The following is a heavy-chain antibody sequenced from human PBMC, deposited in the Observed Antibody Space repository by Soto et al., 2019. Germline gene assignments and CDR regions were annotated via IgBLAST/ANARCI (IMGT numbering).Heavy chain of an antibody. CDR2: IWYDGSNK. J-gene: IGHJ4*02. V-gene: IGHV3-33*01. CDR3: ARGLYINMVRAFDY. Sequence: LRLSCAASGFTFSNYGMHWVRQAPGKGLEWVAVIWYDGSNKYYADSVKGRFTISRDNSKNTLYLQMNSLRAEDTAVYYCARGLYINMVRAFDYWGQGTLVTVSS. CDR1: GFTFSNYG. D-gene: IGHD3-10*01.